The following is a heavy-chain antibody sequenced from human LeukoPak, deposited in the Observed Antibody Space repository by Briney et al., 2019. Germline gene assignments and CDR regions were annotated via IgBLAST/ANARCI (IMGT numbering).Heavy chain of an antibody. Sequence: PGGSLRLSCAASGFTFSSYETNWVRQAPGKGLEWVSYISSSGSTIYYADSVKGRLTISRDNAKNSLYLQMNSLRAEDTAVYYCAREGSGDYFWEGVYYYYYMDVWGKGTTVTISS. CDR1: GFTFSSYE. CDR3: AREGSGDYFWEGVYYYYYMDV. J-gene: IGHJ6*03. V-gene: IGHV3-48*03. D-gene: IGHD4-17*01. CDR2: ISSSGSTI.